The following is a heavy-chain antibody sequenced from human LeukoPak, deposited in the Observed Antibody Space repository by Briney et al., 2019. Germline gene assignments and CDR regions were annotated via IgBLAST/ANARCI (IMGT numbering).Heavy chain of an antibody. Sequence: GGSLRLSCAASGFSFSTYAMSWVRQAPGKGLEWVSIISGSGGSTYSPDSVKGRFTPSRDNSKNTLYLQMNSLRAEDTGAYYCVTRYNNCPHWGQGTLVTVSS. D-gene: IGHD1-1*01. CDR3: VTRYNNCPH. J-gene: IGHJ1*01. V-gene: IGHV3-23*01. CDR1: GFSFSTYA. CDR2: ISGSGGST.